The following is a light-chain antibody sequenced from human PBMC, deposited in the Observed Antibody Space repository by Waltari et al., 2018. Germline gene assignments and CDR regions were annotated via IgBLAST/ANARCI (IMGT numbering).Light chain of an antibody. CDR3: MQGTHWPWT. J-gene: IGKJ1*01. V-gene: IGKV2-30*01. Sequence: DVVMTQSPLSLSVTLGQPASISCRSGQSLVSRDGNTYFNWFQQGPGQTPRRLLYKVSNRVSGVPDICSGNGSGTYFTLRISRVEAEDVGIDYCMQGTHWPWTFGQGTRLEIK. CDR2: KVS. CDR1: QSLVSRDGNTY.